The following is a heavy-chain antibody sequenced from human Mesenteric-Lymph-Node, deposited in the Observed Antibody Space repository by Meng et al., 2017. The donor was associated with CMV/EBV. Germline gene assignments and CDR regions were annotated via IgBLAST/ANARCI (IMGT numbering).Heavy chain of an antibody. D-gene: IGHD3-3*01. CDR2: VNHSGST. Sequence: CAVQGGSFSGSYWGWIRQPPGKGLECIGEVNHSGSTKSNSSLRSRLTMSVDTSKNHFSLKLTSVTAADTAVYYCARGSAVFGDLRDWGQGTLVTVSS. CDR1: GGSFSGSY. V-gene: IGHV4-34*01. CDR3: ARGSAVFGDLRD. J-gene: IGHJ4*02.